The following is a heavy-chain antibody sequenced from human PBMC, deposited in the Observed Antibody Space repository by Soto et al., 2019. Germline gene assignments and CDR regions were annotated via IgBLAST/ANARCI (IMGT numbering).Heavy chain of an antibody. Sequence: SETLSLTCTVSGGSISSGDYYWSWIRQPPGKGLEWIGYIYYSGSTYYNPSLKSRVTISVDTSKNQFSLKLSSVTAADTAVYYCARGAYYYDSSGYFRLYYFDYWGQGTLVTVSS. J-gene: IGHJ4*02. CDR2: IYYSGST. CDR1: GGSISSGDYY. CDR3: ARGAYYYDSSGYFRLYYFDY. V-gene: IGHV4-30-4*01. D-gene: IGHD3-22*01.